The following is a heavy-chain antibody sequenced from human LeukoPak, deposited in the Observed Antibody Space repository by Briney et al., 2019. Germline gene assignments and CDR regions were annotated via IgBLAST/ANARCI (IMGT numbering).Heavy chain of an antibody. J-gene: IGHJ4*02. Sequence: TGGSLRLSCAASGLTFSSHWMHWVRQAPGKGLVCVSRITNDGSSTTYADSVKGRFTISRDNAKNMLYLQVNSLRAEDTAVYYCARDGQQLFMNYLDYWGQGTLVTVSS. V-gene: IGHV3-74*01. D-gene: IGHD6-13*01. CDR2: ITNDGSST. CDR3: ARDGQQLFMNYLDY. CDR1: GLTFSSHW.